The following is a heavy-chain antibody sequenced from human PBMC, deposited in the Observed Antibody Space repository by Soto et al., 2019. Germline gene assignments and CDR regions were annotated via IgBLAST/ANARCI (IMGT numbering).Heavy chain of an antibody. CDR3: ASAAPFNYGGNPGFDF. Sequence: AGGSLRLSCAASGFTFSNNWIHWVRQAPGKGLVWVSGIKSDGSSTTYADSVKGRFTISRDNAKNTLYLQMNSLRAEDTAVYYCASAAPFNYGGNPGFDFWGQGTLVTVS. V-gene: IGHV3-74*03. CDR2: IKSDGSST. J-gene: IGHJ4*02. D-gene: IGHD4-17*01. CDR1: GFTFSNNW.